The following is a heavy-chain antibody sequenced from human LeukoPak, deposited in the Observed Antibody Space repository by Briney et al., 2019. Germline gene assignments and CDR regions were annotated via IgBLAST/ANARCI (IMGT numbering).Heavy chain of an antibody. CDR2: IIPIFGTA. CDR3: AAMVRGHSDAFDI. J-gene: IGHJ3*02. Sequence: SVNVSCKASGGTFSSYAISWVRQAPGQGLEWMGGIIPIFGTANYAQKFQGRVTITADESTSTAYMELSSLRSEDTAVYYCAAMVRGHSDAFDIWGQGTMVTVSS. V-gene: IGHV1-69*13. D-gene: IGHD3-10*01. CDR1: GGTFSSYA.